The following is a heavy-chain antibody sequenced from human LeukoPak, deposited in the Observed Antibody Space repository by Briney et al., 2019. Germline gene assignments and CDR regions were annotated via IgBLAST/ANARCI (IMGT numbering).Heavy chain of an antibody. D-gene: IGHD6-6*01. CDR1: GGSISSSSYY. Sequence: SETLSLTCTVSGGSISSSSYYWGWIRQPPGKGLEWIGSIYYSGSTYYNPSLKSRVTISVDTSKNQFSLKLSSVTAADTAVYYCARFHSSSSVYWFDPWGQGTLVTVSS. CDR2: IYYSGST. CDR3: ARFHSSSSVYWFDP. J-gene: IGHJ5*02. V-gene: IGHV4-39*07.